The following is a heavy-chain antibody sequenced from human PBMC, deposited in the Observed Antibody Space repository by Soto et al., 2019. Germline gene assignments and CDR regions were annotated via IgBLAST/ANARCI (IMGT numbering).Heavy chain of an antibody. D-gene: IGHD6-19*01. CDR1: GYTFTSYA. Sequence: GASVKVSCKASGYTFTSYAMHWVRQAPGQRLEWMGWINAGNGNTKYSQKFQGRVTITRDTSASTAYMELSSLRSEDTAVYYCARGYSSGCYGSNPNDAFDIWGQGTMVTVSS. CDR2: INAGNGNT. J-gene: IGHJ3*02. V-gene: IGHV1-3*01. CDR3: ARGYSSGCYGSNPNDAFDI.